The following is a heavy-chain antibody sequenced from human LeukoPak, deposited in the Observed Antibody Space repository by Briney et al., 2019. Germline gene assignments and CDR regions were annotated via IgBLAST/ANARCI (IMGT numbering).Heavy chain of an antibody. D-gene: IGHD3-10*01. CDR1: GGSFSGYY. CDR3: ARRVTYYYGSGSYRPGSYYYYYMDV. V-gene: IGHV4-34*01. Sequence: SETLSLTCAVYGGSFSGYYWSWIRQPPGKGLEWIGEINHSGSTNYNPSLNSRVTISVDTSKNQFSLKLSSVTAADTAVYYCARRVTYYYGSGSYRPGSYYYYYMDVWGKGTTVTVSS. CDR2: INHSGST. J-gene: IGHJ6*03.